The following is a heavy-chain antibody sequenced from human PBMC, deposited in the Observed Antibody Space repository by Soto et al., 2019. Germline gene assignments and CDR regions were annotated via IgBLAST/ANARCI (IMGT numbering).Heavy chain of an antibody. V-gene: IGHV2-70*04. CDR1: GFSLSTSGMR. D-gene: IGHD6-6*01. CDR3: ARYPLYSSSSGAYYYGMDV. Sequence: SGPTLVNPTQTLTLTCTFSGFSLSTSGMRVSWIRQPPGKALEWLARIDWDDDKFYSTSLKTRLTISKDTSKNQVVLTMTNMDPVDTATYYCARYPLYSSSSGAYYYGMDVWGQGTTVTVSS. J-gene: IGHJ6*02. CDR2: IDWDDDK.